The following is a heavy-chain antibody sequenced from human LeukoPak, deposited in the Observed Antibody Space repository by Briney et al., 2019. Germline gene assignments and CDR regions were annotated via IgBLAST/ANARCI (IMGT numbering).Heavy chain of an antibody. J-gene: IGHJ4*02. D-gene: IGHD5-24*01. CDR1: GFTFSDYY. V-gene: IGHV3-11*04. Sequence: GGSLRLSCAASGFTFSDYYMSWIRQAPGKGLEWVSYISSSGTTIYYADSVKGRFTISRDNAKNSLFLQMNSLRAEDTAVYYCARDSRRWLQFIDYWGQGTLVTVSS. CDR3: ARDSRRWLQFIDY. CDR2: ISSSGTTI.